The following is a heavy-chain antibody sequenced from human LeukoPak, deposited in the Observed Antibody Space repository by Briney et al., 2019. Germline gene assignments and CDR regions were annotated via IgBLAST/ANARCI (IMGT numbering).Heavy chain of an antibody. D-gene: IGHD1-14*01. CDR1: GFTFSNYG. CDR2: IRYDGNNK. V-gene: IGHV3-30*02. J-gene: IGHJ4*02. CDR3: VKDNPLDY. Sequence: GGSLRLSCGASGFTFSNYGMLWVRQAPGKGLEWVAFIRYDGNNKLYADSMKGRFTISRDNSKNALYLHINSLRAEDTAVYYCVKDNPLDYWGQGTLVIVSS.